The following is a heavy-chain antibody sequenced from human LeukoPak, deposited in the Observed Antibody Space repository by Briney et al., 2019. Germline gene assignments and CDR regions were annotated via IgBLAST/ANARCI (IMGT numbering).Heavy chain of an antibody. CDR3: AKDRGYYYVEWVGDY. CDR1: GFTFSIYS. CDR2: ISTSSTTI. V-gene: IGHV3-48*01. D-gene: IGHD3-22*01. Sequence: PGGPLRLSCAASGFTFSIYSMSWVRQAPGKGLEWLSYISTSSTTIYYADSVKGRFTISRDDARNSLSLQMNSLRADDTAVYYCAKDRGYYYVEWVGDYWGQGTLVTASS. J-gene: IGHJ4*02.